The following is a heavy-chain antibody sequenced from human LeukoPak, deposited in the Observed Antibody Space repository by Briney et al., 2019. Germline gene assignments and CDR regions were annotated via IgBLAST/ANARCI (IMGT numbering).Heavy chain of an antibody. J-gene: IGHJ4*02. CDR1: GFTFSSYW. CDR3: ARRGYYYDSSGYYLGGFDY. V-gene: IGHV3-7*01. D-gene: IGHD3-22*01. CDR2: IKQDGSEK. Sequence: GGPLRLSCAAAGFTFSSYWMSWVRQAPGKGLEWVANIKQDGSEKYYVDSVKGRFTISRDNAKNSLYLQMNSLRAEDPAVYYCARRGYYYDSSGYYLGGFDYWGQGTLVTVSS.